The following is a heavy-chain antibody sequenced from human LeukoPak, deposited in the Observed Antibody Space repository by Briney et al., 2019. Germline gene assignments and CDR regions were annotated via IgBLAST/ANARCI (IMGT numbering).Heavy chain of an antibody. CDR1: GFSYSGYS. Sequence: GGSLRLSCTASGFSYSGYSMHWVRQAPGKGLEWVSGIQRDGSSPTYADSVKGRFTISRDNAKGSVYLQMNILRAEDTAVYYCSRGHYGPDYWGQGTLVTLSS. J-gene: IGHJ4*02. CDR3: SRGHYGPDY. D-gene: IGHD3-16*01. V-gene: IGHV3-74*01. CDR2: IQRDGSSP.